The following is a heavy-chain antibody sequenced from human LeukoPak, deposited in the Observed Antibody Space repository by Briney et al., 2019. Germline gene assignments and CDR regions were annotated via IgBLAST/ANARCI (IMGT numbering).Heavy chain of an antibody. V-gene: IGHV4-59*01. D-gene: IGHD4-11*01. CDR2: IYYSGST. Sequence: SETLSLTCTVSGGSISSYYWSWIRQPPGKGLEWIGYIYYSGSTNYNPSLKSRVTISVDTSKNQFSLKLSSVTAADTAVYYCAQGVTTFYYYYYMDVWGKGTTVTVSS. J-gene: IGHJ6*03. CDR1: GGSISSYY. CDR3: AQGVTTFYYYYYMDV.